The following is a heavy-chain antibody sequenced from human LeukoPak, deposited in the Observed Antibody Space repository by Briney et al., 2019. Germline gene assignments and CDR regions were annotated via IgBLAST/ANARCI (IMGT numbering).Heavy chain of an antibody. V-gene: IGHV3-33*01. D-gene: IGHD3/OR15-3a*01. CDR1: GFTFSNYG. CDR3: ARVQFFDWLSANSYYYYGVDV. Sequence: GGSLGLSCAASGFTFSNYGIHWVRQAPGKGLERVAVIWYDGSNKYYADSVKGRFTISRDNSKNTLYLQMNSLRAEDTAVYYCARVQFFDWLSANSYYYYGVDVWGKGTTVTVSS. CDR2: IWYDGSNK. J-gene: IGHJ6*04.